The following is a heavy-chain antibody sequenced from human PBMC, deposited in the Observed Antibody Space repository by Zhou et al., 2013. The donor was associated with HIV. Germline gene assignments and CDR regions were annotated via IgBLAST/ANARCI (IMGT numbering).Heavy chain of an antibody. Sequence: QVYLVQSGAEVKKPGASVKVSCKASGYTFSDYFLHWMRQAPGQGLEWMGWINPDSGGANYTHNFHGRVTMTRDTSISTAYMELSGLRSDDTAVYFCARVWSYFDKSAYFRPQSFDYWGQGTLVVVSS. CDR1: GYTFSDYF. CDR3: ARVWSYFDKSAYFRPQSFDY. CDR2: INPDSGGA. D-gene: IGHD3-22*01. V-gene: IGHV1-2*02. J-gene: IGHJ4*02.